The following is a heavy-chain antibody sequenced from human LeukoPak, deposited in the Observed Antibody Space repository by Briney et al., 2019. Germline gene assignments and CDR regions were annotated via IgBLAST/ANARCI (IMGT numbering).Heavy chain of an antibody. CDR2: IYYSGST. CDR1: GGSISSSSYY. D-gene: IGHD1-26*01. V-gene: IGHV4-39*01. CDR3: ARHQQGVGAIIDY. J-gene: IGHJ4*02. Sequence: SETLSLTCTVSGGSISSSSYYWGWIRQPPGKGLEWIGSIYYSGSTYYNPSLKSRVTISVDTSKSQFSLKLSSVTAADTAVYYCARHQQGVGAIIDYWGQGTLVTVSS.